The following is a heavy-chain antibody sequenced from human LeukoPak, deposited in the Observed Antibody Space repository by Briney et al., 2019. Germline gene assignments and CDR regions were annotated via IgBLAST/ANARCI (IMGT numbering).Heavy chain of an antibody. J-gene: IGHJ4*02. Sequence: PGGSLRLSCAASGFTFSSYGMHWVRQAPGKGLEWVSGISWNSGSIGYADSVKGRFTISRDNAKNSLYLQMNSLRAEDTALYYCAKDITHYYDSSGSYYFDYWGQGTLVTVSS. CDR3: AKDITHYYDSSGSYYFDY. CDR2: ISWNSGSI. D-gene: IGHD3-22*01. V-gene: IGHV3-9*01. CDR1: GFTFSSYG.